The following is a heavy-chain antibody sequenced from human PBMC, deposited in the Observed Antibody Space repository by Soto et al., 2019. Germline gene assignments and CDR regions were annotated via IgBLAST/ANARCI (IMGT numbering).Heavy chain of an antibody. Sequence: EVQLLESGGGLVQPGGSLRVSCAASGFTFGSYAMNWVRQAPGKGLEWVSSINDSGGRTYYADSVKGRFTISRDNSKNTLYLQMRGLRAEDTAVYYCAKTPGNAIVVAVTTLFDSWGQGTLVIV. V-gene: IGHV3-23*01. J-gene: IGHJ4*02. D-gene: IGHD3-22*01. CDR2: INDSGGRT. CDR1: GFTFGSYA. CDR3: AKTPGNAIVVAVTTLFDS.